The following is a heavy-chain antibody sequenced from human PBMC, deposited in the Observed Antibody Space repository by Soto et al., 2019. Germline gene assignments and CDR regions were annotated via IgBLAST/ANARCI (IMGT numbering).Heavy chain of an antibody. J-gene: IGHJ6*02. D-gene: IGHD5-12*01. CDR2: IDWDDDK. CDR3: ARIRGYSGYVAPLDYYYYGMDV. CDR1: GFSLSTSGMC. V-gene: IGHV2-70*11. Sequence: SGPTLVNPTQTLTLTCTFSGFSLSTSGMCVGWIRQPPGKALEWLARIDWDDDKYYSTSLKTRLTISKDTSKNQVVLTMTNMDPVDTATYYCARIRGYSGYVAPLDYYYYGMDVWGQGTTVTVSS.